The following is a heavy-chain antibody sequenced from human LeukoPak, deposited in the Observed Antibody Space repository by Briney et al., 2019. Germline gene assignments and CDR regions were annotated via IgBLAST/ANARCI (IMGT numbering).Heavy chain of an antibody. D-gene: IGHD3-3*01. Sequence: SETLSLTCTVSGGSMSPYHWGWIRQPPGKGLEWTGYIYYSGSTNYNPSLKSRVTISVDTSKNQFSLKLSSVTAADTAVYYCARIGPYYDFWSGYYTGHWFDPWGQGTLVTVSS. J-gene: IGHJ5*02. V-gene: IGHV4-59*08. CDR1: GGSMSPYH. CDR2: IYYSGST. CDR3: ARIGPYYDFWSGYYTGHWFDP.